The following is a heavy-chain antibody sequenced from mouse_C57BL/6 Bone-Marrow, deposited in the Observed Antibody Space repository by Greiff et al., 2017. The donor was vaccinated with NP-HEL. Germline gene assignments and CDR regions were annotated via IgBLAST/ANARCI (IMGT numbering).Heavy chain of an antibody. CDR1: GYTFTSYW. J-gene: IGHJ3*01. CDR3: ARLYYDYDWFAY. Sequence: QVQLKQPGAELVKPGASVKVSCKASGYTFTSYWMHWVKQRPGQGLEWIGRIHPSDSDTNYNQKFKGKATLTVDKSSSTAYMQLSSLTSEDSAVYYCARLYYDYDWFAYWGQGTLVTVSA. V-gene: IGHV1-74*01. D-gene: IGHD2-4*01. CDR2: IHPSDSDT.